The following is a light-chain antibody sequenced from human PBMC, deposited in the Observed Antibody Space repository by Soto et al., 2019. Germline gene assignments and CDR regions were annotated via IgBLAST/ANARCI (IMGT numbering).Light chain of an antibody. CDR3: QQTDSTPQT. V-gene: IGKV1-39*01. CDR2: AAS. CDR1: RSIRNY. Sequence: DIQMTQSPSSLSASVGDRVTISCRANRSIRNYVSWYQQKPGTAPKLLIRAASTLQSGVPSRFSGSGSGSDFTLTISSLQIEDFATYFCQQTDSTPQTFGQGTNVEI. J-gene: IGKJ1*01.